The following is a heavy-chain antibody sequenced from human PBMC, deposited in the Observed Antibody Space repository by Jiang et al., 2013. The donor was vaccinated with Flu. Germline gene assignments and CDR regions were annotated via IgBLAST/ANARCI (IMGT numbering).Heavy chain of an antibody. CDR2: INSDGSST. Sequence: QLVESGGGLVQPGGSLRLSCAASGFTFSSYWMHWVRQAPGKGLVWVSRINSDGSSTSYADSVKGRFTISRDNAKNTLYLQMNSLRAEDTAVYYCARDPSITMIVVVNDAFDIWGQGTMVTVSS. CDR1: GFTFSSYW. V-gene: IGHV3-74*01. J-gene: IGHJ3*02. D-gene: IGHD3-22*01. CDR3: ARDPSITMIVVVNDAFDI.